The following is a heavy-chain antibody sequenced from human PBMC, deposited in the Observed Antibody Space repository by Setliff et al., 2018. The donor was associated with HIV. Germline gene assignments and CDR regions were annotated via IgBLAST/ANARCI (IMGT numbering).Heavy chain of an antibody. CDR1: GYTFTSFG. J-gene: IGHJ3*02. CDR2: ISAYNGNT. Sequence: ASVKVSCKASGYTFTSFGISWVRQAPGQGLEWMGWISAYNGNTNYAQKLQGRVTMTTDTSTNTAYMELRSLRSDDTAVYYCARDRVRITIFGANDASDIWGQGTMVTVSS. V-gene: IGHV1-18*01. CDR3: ARDRVRITIFGANDASDI. D-gene: IGHD3-3*01.